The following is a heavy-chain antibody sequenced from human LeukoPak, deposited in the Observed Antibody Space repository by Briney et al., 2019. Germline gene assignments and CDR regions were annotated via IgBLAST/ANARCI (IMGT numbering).Heavy chain of an antibody. D-gene: IGHD2-8*01. CDR3: AREYCTNGVCHRRFDY. V-gene: IGHV1-69*04. Sequence: GASVKVSCKASGYTFTSYGISWVRQAPGQGLEWMGRIIPILGIANYAQKFQGRVTITADKSTSTAYMELSSLRSEDTAVYYCAREYCTNGVCHRRFDYWGQGTLVTVSS. CDR2: IIPILGIA. J-gene: IGHJ4*02. CDR1: GYTFTSYG.